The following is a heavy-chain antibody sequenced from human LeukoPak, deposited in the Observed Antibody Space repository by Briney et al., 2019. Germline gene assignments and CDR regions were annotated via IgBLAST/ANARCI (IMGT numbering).Heavy chain of an antibody. J-gene: IGHJ6*04. CDR1: GGSFSGYY. CDR3: ARDSSYGYYYYGMDV. Sequence: SETLSLTCPVYGGSFSGYYWSWIRQPPGKGLEWIGGINHSGSTNYNPSLKSRVTISVDTSKNQFSLKLSSVTAADTAVYYCARDSSYGYYYYGMDVWGKGTTVTVSS. V-gene: IGHV4-34*01. CDR2: INHSGST. D-gene: IGHD5-18*01.